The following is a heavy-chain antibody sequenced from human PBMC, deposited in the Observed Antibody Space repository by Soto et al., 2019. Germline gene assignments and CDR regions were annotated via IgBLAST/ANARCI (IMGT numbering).Heavy chain of an antibody. J-gene: IGHJ6*02. CDR2: IWYDGSNK. D-gene: IGHD3-10*01. CDR1: GFTFSSYG. CDR3: ARDGWSHMVRGVRGMDV. V-gene: IGHV3-33*01. Sequence: QVQLVESGGGVVQPGRSLRLSCAASGFTFSSYGMHWVRQAPGKGLEWVAVIWYDGSNKYYADSVKGRFTISRDNSKNTLYLQMNRLRAEDTAVYYCARDGWSHMVRGVRGMDVWGQGTTVTVSS.